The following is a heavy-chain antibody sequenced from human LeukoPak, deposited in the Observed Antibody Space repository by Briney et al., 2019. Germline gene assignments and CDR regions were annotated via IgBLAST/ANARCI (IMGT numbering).Heavy chain of an antibody. V-gene: IGHV3-21*01. Sequence: GGPLRLSWAASGFTFSSNNMNWVLQPPGKRLEWVSSISSSSSYIYSADSVKGLFTISRDNAKNSLYLQMNSLRAGETALYYCGRGKGGGDYWGQGTLVTVSS. CDR2: ISSSSSYI. D-gene: IGHD3-16*01. J-gene: IGHJ4*02. CDR1: GFTFSSNN. CDR3: GRGKGGGDY.